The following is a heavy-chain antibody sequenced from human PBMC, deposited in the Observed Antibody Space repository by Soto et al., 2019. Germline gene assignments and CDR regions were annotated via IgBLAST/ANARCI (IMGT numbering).Heavy chain of an antibody. CDR2: INHSGST. CDR3: ASGPAGVIYWFDP. D-gene: IGHD3-10*01. J-gene: IGHJ5*02. V-gene: IGHV4-34*01. CDR1: GGSFSGYY. Sequence: SETLSLTCAVYGGSFSGYYWSWIRQPPGKGLEWIGEINHSGSTNYNPSLKSRVTISVDTSKNQFSLKLSSVTAADTAVYYCASGPAGVIYWFDPWGQGTLVTVSS.